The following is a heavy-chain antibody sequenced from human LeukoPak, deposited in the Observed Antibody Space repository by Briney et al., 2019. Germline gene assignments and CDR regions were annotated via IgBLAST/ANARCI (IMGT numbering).Heavy chain of an antibody. CDR1: GLTLSNYW. J-gene: IGHJ4*02. V-gene: IGHV3-7*02. CDR3: AIWGADQNY. CDR2: INPDGGEE. Sequence: GGSLRLSCAVSGLTLSNYWMNWVRQAPGKGLEWVANINPDGGEERYVDSVKDRFVISRDNAKNSLYLQMNSLRAEDTAVYYCAIWGADQNYWGQGTLVTVSS. D-gene: IGHD3-16*01.